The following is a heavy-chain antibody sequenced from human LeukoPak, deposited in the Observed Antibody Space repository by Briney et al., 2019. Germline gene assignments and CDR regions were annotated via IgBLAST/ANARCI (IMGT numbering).Heavy chain of an antibody. CDR2: ISHSGST. CDR3: ARIVDTATYYFDY. J-gene: IGHJ4*02. Sequence: SETLSLTCAVYGGSFSGYYWSWIRQPPGKGLEWIGEISHSGSTNYNPSLKSRVTISVDTSKNQFSLKLSSVTAADTAVYYCARIVDTATYYFDYWGQGTLVTVSS. D-gene: IGHD5-18*01. CDR1: GGSFSGYY. V-gene: IGHV4-34*01.